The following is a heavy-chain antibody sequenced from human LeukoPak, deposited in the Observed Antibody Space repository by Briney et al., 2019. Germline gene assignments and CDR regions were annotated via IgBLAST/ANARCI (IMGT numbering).Heavy chain of an antibody. D-gene: IGHD3-10*01. CDR1: GGSISSSSYY. J-gene: IGHJ3*02. CDR2: IYYSGST. V-gene: IGHV4-39*07. CDR3: ARYRMGYGSGRYHAFDI. Sequence: SETLSLTCTVSGGSISSSSYYWGWIRQPPGKGLEWIGSIYYSGSTYYNPSLKSRVTISVDTSKNQFSLKLSSVTAADTAVYYCARYRMGYGSGRYHAFDIWGQGTMVTVSS.